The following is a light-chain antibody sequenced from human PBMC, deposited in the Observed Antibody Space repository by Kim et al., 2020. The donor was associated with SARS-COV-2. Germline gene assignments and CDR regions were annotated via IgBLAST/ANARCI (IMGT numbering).Light chain of an antibody. CDR2: EVS. J-gene: IGLJ3*02. CDR1: SSDVGSYNR. V-gene: IGLV2-18*02. Sequence: LTQPPSVSGSPGQSVTISCTGTSSDVGSYNRVSWYQQPPGTAPKLMIYEVSNRPSGVPDRFSGSKSGNTASLTISGLQAEDEADYYCSSYASSSTWVFGGGTQLTVL. CDR3: SSYASSSTWV.